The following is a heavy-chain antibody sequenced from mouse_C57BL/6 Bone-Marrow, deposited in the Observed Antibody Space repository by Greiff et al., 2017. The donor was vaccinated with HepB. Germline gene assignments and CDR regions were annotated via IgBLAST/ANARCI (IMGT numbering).Heavy chain of an antibody. CDR3: ARYAYDDGGFAY. CDR2: IDPSDSET. CDR1: GYTFTSYW. V-gene: IGHV1-52*01. D-gene: IGHD2-2*01. Sequence: VQLQQPGAELVRPGSSVKLSCKASGYTFTSYWMHWVKQRPIQGLEWIGNIDPSDSETHYNQKFKDKATLTVDKSSSTAYMQLSSLTSEDSAVYYCARYAYDDGGFAYWGQGTLVTVSA. J-gene: IGHJ3*01.